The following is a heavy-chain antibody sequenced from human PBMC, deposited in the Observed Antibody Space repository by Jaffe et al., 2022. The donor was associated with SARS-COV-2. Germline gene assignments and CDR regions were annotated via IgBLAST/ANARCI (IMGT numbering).Heavy chain of an antibody. Sequence: EVQLVESGGGLVQPGGSLRLSCAAFGFTFSSYSMNWVRQAPGQGLEWISYISSSSNTIYYADSVRGRFTISRDNAKNSLYLQMSSLRDEDTAVYYCASSLGYCSTTSCQREGWGQGTLVTVSS. V-gene: IGHV3-48*02. CDR1: GFTFSSYS. CDR3: ASSLGYCSTTSCQREG. CDR2: ISSSSNTI. J-gene: IGHJ4*02. D-gene: IGHD2-2*01.